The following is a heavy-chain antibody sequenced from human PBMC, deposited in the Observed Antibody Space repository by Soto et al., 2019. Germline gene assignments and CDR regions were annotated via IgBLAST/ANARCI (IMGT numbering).Heavy chain of an antibody. CDR2: IIPIFGTA. V-gene: IGHV1-69*01. CDR3: ARVARIAAAGYYYYYGMDV. D-gene: IGHD6-13*01. J-gene: IGHJ6*02. CDR1: GGTFSSYA. Sequence: QVQLVQSGAEVKKPGSSVKVSCKASGGTFSSYAISWVRQAPGQGLEWMGGIIPIFGTANYAQKFQVRATITADESASTACMEVSSLGSDDTAVYYCARVARIAAAGYYYYYGMDVWGQGTTVTVSS.